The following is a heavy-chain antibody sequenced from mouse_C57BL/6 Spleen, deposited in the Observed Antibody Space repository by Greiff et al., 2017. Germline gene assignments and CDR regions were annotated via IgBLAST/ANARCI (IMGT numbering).Heavy chain of an antibody. J-gene: IGHJ2*01. V-gene: IGHV1-69*01. CDR3: ARKAQYGSSIDY. CDR2: IDPSDSYT. D-gene: IGHD1-1*01. Sequence: QVQLQQPGAELVMPGASVKLSCKASGYTFTSYWMHWVKQRPGQGLEWIGEIDPSDSYTNYNQKFKGKSTLTVDKSSSTADMQLSSLTSEDTAVYYSARKAQYGSSIDYWGQGTTLTVSS. CDR1: GYTFTSYW.